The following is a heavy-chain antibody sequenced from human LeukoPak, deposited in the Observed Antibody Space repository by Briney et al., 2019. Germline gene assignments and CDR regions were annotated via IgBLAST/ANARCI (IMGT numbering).Heavy chain of an antibody. D-gene: IGHD6-19*01. CDR2: ISSSSSYI. CDR3: ARDIAVAGPNYFDY. J-gene: IGHJ4*02. Sequence: PGGSLRLSCAASGFTFSSYSMNWVRQAPGKGLGWVSSISSSSSYIYYADSVKGRFTISRDNAKNSLYLQMNSLRAEDTAVYYCARDIAVAGPNYFDYWGQGTLVTVSS. CDR1: GFTFSSYS. V-gene: IGHV3-21*01.